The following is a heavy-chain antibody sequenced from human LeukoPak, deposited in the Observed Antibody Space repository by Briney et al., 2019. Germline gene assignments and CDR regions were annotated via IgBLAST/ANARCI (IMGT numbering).Heavy chain of an antibody. CDR3: ARSASPGYSSGWYGIAVAGTAEFFDY. CDR2: TYYRSKWYN. D-gene: IGHD6-19*01. V-gene: IGHV6-1*01. Sequence: SQTLSLTCAISGDSVSSNSAVWNWIRQSPSRGLEWLGRTYYRSKWYNDYAVSVKSRITINPDTSKNQFSLQLNSVTPEDTAVYYCARSASPGYSSGWYGIAVAGTAEFFDYWGQGTLVTVSS. CDR1: GDSVSSNSAV. J-gene: IGHJ4*02.